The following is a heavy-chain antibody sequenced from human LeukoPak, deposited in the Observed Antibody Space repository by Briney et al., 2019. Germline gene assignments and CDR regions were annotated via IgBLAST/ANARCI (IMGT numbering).Heavy chain of an antibody. CDR1: GYTFTGYY. V-gene: IGHV1-2*02. CDR3: ARANGYYYDSSGYYYFDY. D-gene: IGHD3-22*01. J-gene: IGHJ4*02. Sequence: ASVKVSCKASGYTFTGYYMHWVRQAPGQGLEWMGWINPNSGGTNYAQKCQGRATMTRDTSLSTAYMELSRLRSDDTAVYYCARANGYYYDSSGYYYFDYWGQGTLVTVSS. CDR2: INPNSGGT.